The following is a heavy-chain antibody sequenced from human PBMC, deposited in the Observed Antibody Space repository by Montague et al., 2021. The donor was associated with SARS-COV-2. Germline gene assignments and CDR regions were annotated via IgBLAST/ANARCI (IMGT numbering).Heavy chain of an antibody. Sequence: SETLSLTCTVSGGSISSYYWSWIRQPPGKGLEWIGYIYYSGSTNFNPSLKSRATISVDTSKNQFSLKLSSVTAADTAVYYCARNHPVGGVGIWGQGTPVTVSS. D-gene: IGHD2-8*02. CDR2: IYYSGST. CDR1: GGSISSYY. V-gene: IGHV4-59*08. CDR3: ARNHPVGGVGI. J-gene: IGHJ4*01.